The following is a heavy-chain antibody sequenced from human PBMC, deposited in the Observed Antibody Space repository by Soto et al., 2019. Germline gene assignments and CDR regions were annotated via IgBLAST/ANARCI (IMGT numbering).Heavy chain of an antibody. J-gene: IGHJ4*02. CDR3: ARDGPLYDGSGYYYLY. V-gene: IGHV1-69*01. D-gene: IGHD3-22*01. CDR2: IIPMFGKA. CDR1: GGTFSRYA. Sequence: QVQLVQSGAEVKKPGSSVKVSCKASGGTFSRYALSWVRQAPGQGLEWMGGIIPMFGKANYAQKFQGRVTITADESTSTGYMELRSLLSEDTAVYYCARDGPLYDGSGYYYLYWGQGTLVTVSS.